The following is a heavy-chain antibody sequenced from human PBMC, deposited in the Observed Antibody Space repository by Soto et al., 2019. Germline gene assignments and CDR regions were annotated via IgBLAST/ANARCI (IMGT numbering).Heavy chain of an antibody. J-gene: IGHJ4*02. Sequence: GGSLRLSCAASGFTFSSYSMNWVRQAPGKGLEWVSSISSSSSYIYYADQVKGRFTISRDNAKNSLYLQMNSLRAEDTAVYYCARDYPPGTQWLVLSPDYWGQGTLVTVSS. CDR2: ISSSSSYI. CDR1: GFTFSSYS. D-gene: IGHD6-19*01. CDR3: ARDYPPGTQWLVLSPDY. V-gene: IGHV3-21*01.